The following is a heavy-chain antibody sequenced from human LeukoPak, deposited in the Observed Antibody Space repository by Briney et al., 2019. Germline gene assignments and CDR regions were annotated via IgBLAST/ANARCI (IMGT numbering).Heavy chain of an antibody. Sequence: KPSETLSLTCAVYGGSFSGYYWSWIRQPPGKGLEWIGEINHSGSTNYNPSLKSRVTISVDTSKNQFSLKLSSVTAADTAVYYCARGCSDGYYDSSGHYFDYWGQGTLVTVSS. CDR2: INHSGST. J-gene: IGHJ4*02. CDR1: GGSFSGYY. V-gene: IGHV4-34*01. D-gene: IGHD3-22*01. CDR3: ARGCSDGYYDSSGHYFDY.